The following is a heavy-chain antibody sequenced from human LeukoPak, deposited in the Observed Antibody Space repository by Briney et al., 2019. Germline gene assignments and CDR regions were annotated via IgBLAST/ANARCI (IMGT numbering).Heavy chain of an antibody. CDR3: ARDQGIGDASDI. J-gene: IGHJ3*02. V-gene: IGHV1-69*04. CDR1: GGTXSSYA. Sequence: SVKVSCKASGGTXSSYAISWVRQAPGQGLEWMGRINVILDTANYAQKFQGRVTIIADISTSTSYMELSSLRSEDTAVYYCARDQGIGDASDIWGQGTMVTVSS. CDR2: INVILDTA.